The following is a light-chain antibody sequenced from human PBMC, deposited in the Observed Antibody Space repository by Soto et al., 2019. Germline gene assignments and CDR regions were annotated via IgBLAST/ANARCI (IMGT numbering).Light chain of an antibody. Sequence: QLVLTQSPSASASLGASVTLTCTLSSGHSSYTIAWHQQQPEKGPRYLMKLNSDGSHMKGDGIPDRFSGSSSGAERYLTISSLQSEDEADYYCQTWGTGIVFGGGTKVTVL. V-gene: IGLV4-69*01. CDR1: SGHSSYT. J-gene: IGLJ3*02. CDR2: LNSDGSH. CDR3: QTWGTGIV.